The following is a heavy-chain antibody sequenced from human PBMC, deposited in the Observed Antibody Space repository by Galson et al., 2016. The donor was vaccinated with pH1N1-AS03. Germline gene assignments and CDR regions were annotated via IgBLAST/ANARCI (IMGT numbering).Heavy chain of an antibody. D-gene: IGHD4-11*01. V-gene: IGHV4-34*01. CDR2: INHSGDT. J-gene: IGHJ6*02. CDR1: GGSISDCY. Sequence: ETLSLTCAVYGGSISDCYWTWIRQAPGKGLEWIGEINHSGDTTYNPSLESRGTISADTSTSQFSLQLPSVTAAEPAVYYCARDVLPYSLGLDVWGQGTTVTVSS. CDR3: ARDVLPYSLGLDV.